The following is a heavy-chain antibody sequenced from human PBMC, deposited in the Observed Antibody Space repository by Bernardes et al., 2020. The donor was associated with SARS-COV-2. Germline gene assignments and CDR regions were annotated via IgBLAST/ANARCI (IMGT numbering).Heavy chain of an antibody. D-gene: IGHD2-8*02. CDR2: IYYSGST. V-gene: IGHV4-59*01. CDR3: ARDDCTGGVCYNFDY. CDR1: GGSISSYY. Sequence: SETLSLTCTVSGGSISSYYWSWIRQPPGKGLEWIGYIYYSGSTNYNPSLKSRVTISVDTSKNQFSLKLSSVTAADTAVYYCARDDCTGGVCYNFDYWGQGTLVTVSS. J-gene: IGHJ4*02.